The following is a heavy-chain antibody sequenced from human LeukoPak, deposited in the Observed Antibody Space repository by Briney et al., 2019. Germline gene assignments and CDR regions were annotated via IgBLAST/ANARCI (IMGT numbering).Heavy chain of an antibody. D-gene: IGHD5-18*01. CDR3: ARSGYSYGQKFDY. CDR2: IIPIFGTA. J-gene: IGHJ4*02. Sequence: SVKVSCKASGGTFSSYAISWVRQAPGQGLEWMGGIIPIFGTANYAQKFQGRVTITTDESTSTVYMELSSLRSEDTAVYYCARSGYSYGQKFDYWGQGTLVTVSS. CDR1: GGTFSSYA. V-gene: IGHV1-69*05.